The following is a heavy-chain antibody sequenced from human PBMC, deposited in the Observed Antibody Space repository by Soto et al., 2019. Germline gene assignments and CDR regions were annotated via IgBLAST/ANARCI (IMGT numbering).Heavy chain of an antibody. J-gene: IGHJ5*02. D-gene: IGHD2-2*01. CDR3: ARVRGNPLPGCFDP. V-gene: IGHV4-31*03. Sequence: QVQLQESGPGLVKPSQTLSLTCTVSGGSISSGGYYWSWIRQHPGKGLEWIGYIYHSGTTYYNPSLKRRVTISVDTSKNQFSLKLTSVTAADTAVYYCARVRGNPLPGCFDPWGQGTLVTVSS. CDR2: IYHSGTT. CDR1: GGSISSGGYY.